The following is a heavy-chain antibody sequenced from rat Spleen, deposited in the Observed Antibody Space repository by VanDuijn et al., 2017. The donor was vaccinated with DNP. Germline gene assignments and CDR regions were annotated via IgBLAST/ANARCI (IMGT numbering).Heavy chain of an antibody. CDR3: ARHDGSTDWFAY. V-gene: IGHV5-31*01. CDR1: GFTFNNYW. CDR2: ITNTGGSI. Sequence: EVQLVESGGGLVQPGRSLKLSCVASGFTFNNYWMSWIRQAPGKGLEWVASITNTGGSIYYPDSVKGRFSLSRDNAKSTLYLQVNSLRSEDTATYYCARHDGSTDWFAYWGQGTLVTVSS. J-gene: IGHJ3*01. D-gene: IGHD1-12*02.